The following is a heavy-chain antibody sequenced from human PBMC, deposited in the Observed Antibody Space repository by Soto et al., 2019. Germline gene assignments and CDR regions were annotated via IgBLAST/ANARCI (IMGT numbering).Heavy chain of an antibody. CDR2: INPNSGGT. J-gene: IGHJ4*02. Sequence: ASVKVSCKASGGTFSSYAISWVRQAPGQGLEWMGWINPNSGGTNYAQKFQGWVTMTRDTSISTAYMELSRLGSDDTAVYYCARGSVPAAMFYFDYWGQGTLVTVSS. V-gene: IGHV1-2*04. D-gene: IGHD2-2*01. CDR1: GGTFSSYA. CDR3: ARGSVPAAMFYFDY.